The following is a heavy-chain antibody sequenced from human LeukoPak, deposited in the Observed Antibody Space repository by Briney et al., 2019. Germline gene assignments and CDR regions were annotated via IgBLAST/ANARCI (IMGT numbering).Heavy chain of an antibody. CDR1: GFTFDDYA. Sequence: PGRSLRLSCAASGFTFDDYAMHWVRQAPGKGLEWVSGISWNSGSIGYADSVKGRFTISRDSAKNSLYLQMNSLRAEDTALYYCAKATTTSSFDYWGQGTLVTVSS. V-gene: IGHV3-9*01. CDR3: AKATTTSSFDY. CDR2: ISWNSGSI. D-gene: IGHD4-17*01. J-gene: IGHJ4*02.